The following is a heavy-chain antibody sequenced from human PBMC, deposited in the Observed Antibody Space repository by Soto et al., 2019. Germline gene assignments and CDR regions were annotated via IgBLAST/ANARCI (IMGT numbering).Heavy chain of an antibody. CDR2: TTPNGDNT. D-gene: IGHD2-2*01. Sequence: GGSLRLSCSASGFTFSGYTMHWVRQAPGKGLEYVSGTTPNGDNTFYADSVKGRFTISRDNSKNTLFLQMGSLRAEDTAVYYCAKDQTRGSYYYYGMDVWGQGTTVTVSS. CDR3: AKDQTRGSYYYYGMDV. V-gene: IGHV3-64D*06. CDR1: GFTFSGYT. J-gene: IGHJ6*02.